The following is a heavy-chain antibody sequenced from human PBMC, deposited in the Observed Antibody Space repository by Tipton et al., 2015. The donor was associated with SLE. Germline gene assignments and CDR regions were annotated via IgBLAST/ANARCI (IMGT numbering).Heavy chain of an antibody. J-gene: IGHJ4*02. V-gene: IGHV3-9*01. D-gene: IGHD1-26*01. CDR2: ISWNSGSI. CDR3: AKETGGSYYGHFDY. Sequence: SLRLSCAASGFTFDDYAMHWVRQAPGKGLEWVSGISWNSGSIGYADSVKGQFTISRDNAKNSLYLQMNSLRAEDTALYYCAKETGGSYYGHFDYWGQGTLVTVSS. CDR1: GFTFDDYA.